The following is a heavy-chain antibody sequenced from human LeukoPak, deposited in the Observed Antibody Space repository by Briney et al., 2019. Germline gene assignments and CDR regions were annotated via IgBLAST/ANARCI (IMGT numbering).Heavy chain of an antibody. CDR2: SDDGGHT. D-gene: IGHD5-24*01. CDR3: ARAARRPDGWTGGSYH. Sequence: PSETLSLTCSVSGGSISGYKWAWIRQPAGKGLEWLGRSDDGGHTDYSTSLESRLTVSIDKSKNQVSLKLTSVTAADTAVYYCARAARRPDGWTGGSYHWGQGIPVTVSS. J-gene: IGHJ4*02. V-gene: IGHV4-4*07. CDR1: GGSISGYK.